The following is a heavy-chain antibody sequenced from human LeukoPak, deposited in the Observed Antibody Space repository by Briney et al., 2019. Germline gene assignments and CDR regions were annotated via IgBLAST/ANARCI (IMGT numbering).Heavy chain of an antibody. CDR2: ISLAGQT. CDR3: SRESGPFCPLGY. D-gene: IGHD1-26*01. J-gene: IGHJ4*02. Sequence: SGTLSLTCGVSGGSISGTNWWSWVRQPPGQGLEWIGEISLAGQTNYNPSLNGRVTMSLDKSSNQLSLHLTSVTAADTATYFCSRESGPFCPLGYWGQGTLLIVSS. CDR1: GGSISGTNW. V-gene: IGHV4-4*02.